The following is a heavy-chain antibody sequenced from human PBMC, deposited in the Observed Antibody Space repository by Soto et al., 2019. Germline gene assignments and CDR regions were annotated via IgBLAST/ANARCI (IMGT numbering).Heavy chain of an antibody. CDR2: IDPDGSVT. V-gene: IGHV3-74*01. CDR1: GFTFRSNW. Sequence: EVQLVESGGGLVQPGGSLRLSCAVSGFTFRSNWMHWVRQVTGKGLVWVSRIDPDGSVTDYADSAKGRFTISRDNAKNTLYLQMNSLRAEDTAVYYCARDVGCWGSHWGQGTLVTVAS. CDR3: ARDVGCWGSH. J-gene: IGHJ4*02. D-gene: IGHD3-10*02.